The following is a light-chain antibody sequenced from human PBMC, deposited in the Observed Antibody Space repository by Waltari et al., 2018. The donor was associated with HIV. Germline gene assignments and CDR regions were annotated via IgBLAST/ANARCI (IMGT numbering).Light chain of an antibody. J-gene: IGLJ3*02. Sequence: QSVVTQPPSVSGAPGQRITISCSGSSSNLGAGYDVHWYQQLPGTAPKVIIYDNNKRPSGVPDRFSGSKSGTSDSLAITGLQAEDEAEYYCQSYDTSLSAVVFGGGTTLTVL. CDR3: QSYDTSLSAVV. CDR2: DNN. CDR1: SSNLGAGYD. V-gene: IGLV1-40*01.